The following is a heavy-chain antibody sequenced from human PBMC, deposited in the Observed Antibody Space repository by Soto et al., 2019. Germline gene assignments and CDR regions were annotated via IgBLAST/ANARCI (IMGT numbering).Heavy chain of an antibody. Sequence: SHTLSLTCAISGDSVSSNSAALNWIRQSPSRGLEWLGRTYYGSKWYNDYAVSVKSRITINPDTSKNQFSLQLNSVTPEDTAVYYCARDAQLRDDYYFDYWGQGTLVTVSS. CDR1: GDSVSSNSAA. V-gene: IGHV6-1*01. J-gene: IGHJ4*02. CDR2: TYYGSKWYN. CDR3: ARDAQLRDDYYFDY. D-gene: IGHD6-6*01.